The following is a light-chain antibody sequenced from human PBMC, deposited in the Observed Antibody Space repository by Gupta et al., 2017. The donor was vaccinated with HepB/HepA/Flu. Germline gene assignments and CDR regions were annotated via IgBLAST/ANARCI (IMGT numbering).Light chain of an antibody. Sequence: QSALTQPPSASGSPGQSVTISCSGSSNDIGHYKFVSWYQHHPGKAPRLIVFEVSERPSGVPDRFSGSKSGNTASLTVAGLQAEDEAHYYCSSFEASKNSVVFGGGTKLTVL. CDR1: SNDIGHYKF. V-gene: IGLV2-8*01. CDR2: EVS. J-gene: IGLJ2*01. CDR3: SSFEASKNSVV.